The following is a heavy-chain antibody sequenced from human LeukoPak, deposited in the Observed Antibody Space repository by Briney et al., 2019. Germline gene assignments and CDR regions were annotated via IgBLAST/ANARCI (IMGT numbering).Heavy chain of an antibody. D-gene: IGHD5-18*01. Sequence: PSETLSLTCTVSGGPISSSSYYWGWIRQPPGKGLEWIGSIYYSGSTYYNPSLKSRVTISVDTSKNQFSLKLSSVTAADTAVYYCVVGGRGYSYGRSDYWGQGTLVTVSS. CDR2: IYYSGST. J-gene: IGHJ4*02. CDR3: VVGGRGYSYGRSDY. CDR1: GGPISSSSYY. V-gene: IGHV4-39*07.